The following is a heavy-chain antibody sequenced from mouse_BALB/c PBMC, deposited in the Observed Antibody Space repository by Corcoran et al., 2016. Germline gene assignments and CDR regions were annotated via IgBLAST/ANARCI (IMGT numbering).Heavy chain of an antibody. J-gene: IGHJ2*01. CDR3: ARDSTTDY. Sequence: QIQLVQSGPELKKPGETVKISCKASGYTFTNYGMNWVKQAPGKGLKWMGWINTYTGEPTYADDFKGRFAFSLETSASTAYLQINNLKNEDMATYFCARDSTTDYWGQGTTLTVSS. CDR1: GYTFTNYG. CDR2: INTYTGEP. D-gene: IGHD1-1*01. V-gene: IGHV9-1*02.